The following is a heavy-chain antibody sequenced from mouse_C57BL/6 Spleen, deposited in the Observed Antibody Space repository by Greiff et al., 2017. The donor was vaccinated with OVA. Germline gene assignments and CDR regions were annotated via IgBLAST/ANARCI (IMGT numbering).Heavy chain of an antibody. Sequence: VQLQQSGAELVRPGTSVKLSCKASGYTFTSYWMHWVKQRPGQGLEWIGVIDPSDGYTNYNHKFKGKATLTVDTSSSTAYMQLSSLTSEDSAVCDCARGGYGPDYWGQGTTLTVSA. J-gene: IGHJ2*01. CDR3: ARGGYGPDY. CDR2: IDPSDGYT. D-gene: IGHD1-1*02. CDR1: GYTFTSYW. V-gene: IGHV1-59*01.